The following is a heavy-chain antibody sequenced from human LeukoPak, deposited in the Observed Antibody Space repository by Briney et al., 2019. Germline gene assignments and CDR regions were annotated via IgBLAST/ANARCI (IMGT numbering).Heavy chain of an antibody. V-gene: IGHV4-59*11. Sequence: SETLSLTCTVSGGSFSNHYWSWIRQPSGKGLEWIGYIYHTGSTNYNPSLKSRVTISVDTSRNQFSLKLSSVTAADTAVYYCALGNYVDGFDPWGQGTQVTVSS. J-gene: IGHJ5*02. CDR2: IYHTGST. D-gene: IGHD4-17*01. CDR1: GGSFSNHY. CDR3: ALGNYVDGFDP.